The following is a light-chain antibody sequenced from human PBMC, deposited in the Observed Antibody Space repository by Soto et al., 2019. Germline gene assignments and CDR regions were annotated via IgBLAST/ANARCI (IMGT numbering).Light chain of an antibody. J-gene: IGKJ4*01. Sequence: ELVLTQSPGTLSLSPGERATLSCKASESVSSNYLAWNQQKPGQAPRLLIYGASSRATGIPDMFSGSGSGTDFTLTINRLEPEDCDVYYCQHSGSSSLTFGGGAKVELK. CDR1: ESVSSNY. V-gene: IGKV3-20*01. CDR3: QHSGSSSLT. CDR2: GAS.